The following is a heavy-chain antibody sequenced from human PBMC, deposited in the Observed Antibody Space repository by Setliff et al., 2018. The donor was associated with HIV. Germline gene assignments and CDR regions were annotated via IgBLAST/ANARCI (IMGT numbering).Heavy chain of an antibody. V-gene: IGHV1-18*01. J-gene: IGHJ3*02. CDR1: GYTFIHFG. CDR2: ISTYNGNT. D-gene: IGHD3-22*01. Sequence: ASVKVSCKASGYTFIHFGISWARQAPGQGLEWMGWISTYNGNTIYAQKFQGRVTMTTDTSTSTAYMELRSTAVYYCASGPLVYYDSPGAFDIWGQGTMVTVSS. CDR3: ASGPLVYYDSPGAFDI.